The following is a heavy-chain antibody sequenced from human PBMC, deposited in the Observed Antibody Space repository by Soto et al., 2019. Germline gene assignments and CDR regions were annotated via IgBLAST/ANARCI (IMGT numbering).Heavy chain of an antibody. J-gene: IGHJ4*02. D-gene: IGHD3-22*01. V-gene: IGHV3-73*01. Sequence: GGSLRLSCAASGFTFSGSAMHWVRQAPGKGLEWVGRIRSKANGYATAYAASVKGRFTISRDDSKNTAYLQMNSLKTEDTAVYYCTTRYYYDSSGYQVDYWGQGTLVTVSS. CDR2: IRSKANGYAT. CDR1: GFTFSGSA. CDR3: TTRYYYDSSGYQVDY.